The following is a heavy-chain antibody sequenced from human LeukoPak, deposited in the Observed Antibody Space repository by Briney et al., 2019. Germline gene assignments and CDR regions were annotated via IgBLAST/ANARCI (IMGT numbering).Heavy chain of an antibody. CDR1: GFTFDDYG. V-gene: IGHV3-20*04. J-gene: IGHJ5*02. Sequence: PGGSLRLSCAASGFTFDDYGMSWVRQAPGKGLEWVSGINWNGGSTGYADSVKGRFTISRDNAKNSLYLQMNSLRAEDTALYYCARDRVAVAGRYNWFDPWDQGTLVTVSS. D-gene: IGHD6-19*01. CDR3: ARDRVAVAGRYNWFDP. CDR2: INWNGGST.